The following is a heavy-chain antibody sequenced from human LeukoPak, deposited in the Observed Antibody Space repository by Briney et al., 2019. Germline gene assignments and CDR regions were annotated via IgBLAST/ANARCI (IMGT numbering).Heavy chain of an antibody. Sequence: ASVKVSCKASGYTFTTYGMNWVRQAPGQGLEWMGWINTNTGNPRYVQGFTGRFVFSLDTSVSTAYLQISSLKAEDTAVYYCAPSATHYFDSWGQGTLVTVSS. V-gene: IGHV7-4-1*02. CDR1: GYTFTTYG. J-gene: IGHJ4*02. CDR2: INTNTGNP. CDR3: APSATHYFDS.